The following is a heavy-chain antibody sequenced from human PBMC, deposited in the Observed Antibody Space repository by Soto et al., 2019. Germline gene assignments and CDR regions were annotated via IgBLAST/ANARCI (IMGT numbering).Heavy chain of an antibody. V-gene: IGHV2-5*02. J-gene: IGHJ1*01. D-gene: IGHD4-17*01. Sequence: QITLKESGPTLVKPTQTLTLTCTFSGFSLTTSGVSVAWIRQPPRKALEWLALIYWDDDKRYSPALERRHTITKDTSKHQVVLTMTNMDPVDTATYYCAYSRLPSTVTTSAEYFQHWGQGTLVTVSS. CDR3: AYSRLPSTVTTSAEYFQH. CDR2: IYWDDDK. CDR1: GFSLTTSGVS.